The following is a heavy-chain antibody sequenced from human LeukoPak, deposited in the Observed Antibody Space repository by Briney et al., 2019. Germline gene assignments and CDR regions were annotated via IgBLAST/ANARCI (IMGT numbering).Heavy chain of an antibody. J-gene: IGHJ3*01. D-gene: IGHD3-10*01. CDR3: SRDIKIIT. Sequence: GGSLRLSCAGSGFTFSGSAMSWVRQAPGKGLEWVSLISFSGGNTYYADSVKGRFTISRDNSKETLYLQMNSLRAEDTAIYYRSRDIKIITWGLGTMVTVSS. CDR2: ISFSGGNT. V-gene: IGHV3-23*01. CDR1: GFTFSGSA.